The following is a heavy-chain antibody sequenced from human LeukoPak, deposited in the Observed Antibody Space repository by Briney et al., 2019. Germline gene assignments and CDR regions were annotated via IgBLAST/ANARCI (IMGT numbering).Heavy chain of an antibody. D-gene: IGHD3-3*01. CDR3: ARATRDFWSGSFDY. CDR2: IYYSGST. V-gene: IGHV4-59*01. Sequence: PSETLSLTCTVSGGSISSYYWSWIRQPPGKGPEWIGYIYYSGSTNYNPSLKSRVTISIDTSKNQFSLKMSSLTAADTAVYCCARATRDFWSGSFDYWGQGTLVTVSS. J-gene: IGHJ4*02. CDR1: GGSISSYY.